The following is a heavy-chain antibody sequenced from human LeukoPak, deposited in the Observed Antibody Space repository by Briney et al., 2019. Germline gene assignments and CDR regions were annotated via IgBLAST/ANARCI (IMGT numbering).Heavy chain of an antibody. CDR1: GGSISSYY. J-gene: IGHJ6*03. V-gene: IGHV4-59*01. CDR3: ARGGHESPYYMDV. Sequence: SETLSLACTVSGGSISSYYWSWIRQPPGKGLEWIGYIYYRGTTNYNPSLKTRVSMSVDTSTKQFSLKLTAVIAADSAMYYCARGGHESPYYMDVWGKGTTVTVSS. CDR2: IYYRGTT.